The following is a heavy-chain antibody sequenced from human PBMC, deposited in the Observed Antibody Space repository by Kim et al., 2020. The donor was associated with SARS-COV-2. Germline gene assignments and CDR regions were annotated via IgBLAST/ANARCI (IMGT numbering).Heavy chain of an antibody. Sequence: GGSLRLSCAASGFTFSSYSMNWVRQAPGKGLEWVSSISSSSSYIYYADSVKGRFTVSRDNAKNSLYLQMNSLRGEDTALYYCARVLGGWNTAYWGQGTLVTVSS. CDR3: ARVLGGWNTAY. J-gene: IGHJ4*02. CDR2: ISSSSSYI. V-gene: IGHV3-21*01. D-gene: IGHD1-1*01. CDR1: GFTFSSYS.